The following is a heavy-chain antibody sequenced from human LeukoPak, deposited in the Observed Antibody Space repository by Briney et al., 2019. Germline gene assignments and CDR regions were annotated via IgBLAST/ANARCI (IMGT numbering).Heavy chain of an antibody. CDR2: INPNSGGT. J-gene: IGHJ4*02. CDR3: ASVKYYDSSGYYWGVIDY. Sequence: ASVKVSCKASGYTFTGYYMDWVRQVPGQGLEWMGRINPNSGGTNYAQKFQGRVTMTRDTSISTAYMELSRLRSDDTAVYYCASVKYYDSSGYYWGVIDYWGQGTLVTVSS. D-gene: IGHD3-22*01. V-gene: IGHV1-2*06. CDR1: GYTFTGYY.